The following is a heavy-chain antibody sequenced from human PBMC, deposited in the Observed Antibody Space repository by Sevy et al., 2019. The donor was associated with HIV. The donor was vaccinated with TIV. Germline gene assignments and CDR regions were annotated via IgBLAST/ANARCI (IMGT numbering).Heavy chain of an antibody. CDR3: ARWDV. V-gene: IGHV3-7*01. CDR1: GFTFSSYW. CDR2: IKEDGSDK. Sequence: RGCLRLSCAASGFTFSSYWMNWVRQAPGKGLERVANIKEDGSDKYYVDSVKGRFTISRDNAQNSLYLEINSLRPEDTAVYYCARWDVWGKGTTVTVSS. J-gene: IGHJ6*04.